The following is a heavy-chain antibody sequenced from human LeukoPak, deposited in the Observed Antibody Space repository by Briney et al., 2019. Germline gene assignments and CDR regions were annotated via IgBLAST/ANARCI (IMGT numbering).Heavy chain of an antibody. J-gene: IGHJ4*02. CDR2: ISGSGGST. D-gene: IGHD6-13*01. V-gene: IGHV3-23*01. CDR1: GFTFSSYA. Sequence: GGSLRLSCAASGFTFSSYATSWVRQAPGKGLEWVSAISGSGGSTYYADSVKGRFTISRDNSKNTLYLQMNSLRAEDTAVYYCAKDQFGRIAAAGIDYWGQGTLVTVSS. CDR3: AKDQFGRIAAAGIDY.